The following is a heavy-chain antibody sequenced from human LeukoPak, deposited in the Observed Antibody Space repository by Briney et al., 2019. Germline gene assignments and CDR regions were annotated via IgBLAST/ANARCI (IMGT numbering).Heavy chain of an antibody. CDR2: IYPGVSDT. J-gene: IGHJ6*03. Sequence: GEPLKISCKGSGYRFTSYWIGWVRQMPGKGLEWMGIIYPGVSDTRYSPSFQGQVTISAEKSISTAYLQWSSLKASDTAMYYCAREGLRFLERRSMDVWGKGTTVTVSS. CDR3: AREGLRFLERRSMDV. V-gene: IGHV5-51*01. CDR1: GYRFTSYW. D-gene: IGHD3-3*01.